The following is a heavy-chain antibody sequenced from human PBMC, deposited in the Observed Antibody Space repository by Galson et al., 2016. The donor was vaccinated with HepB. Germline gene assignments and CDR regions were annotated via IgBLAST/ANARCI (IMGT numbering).Heavy chain of an antibody. Sequence: SLRLSCAASGFNFTDAWMNWVRQAPGKGLEWVGRVKSKSAVGTTDYAAPVKGRFIISRDDSKNTVNLQMNSLKTEDTAIYYCTTRGGANNWGQGTLVTVSA. J-gene: IGHJ1*01. CDR3: TTRGGANN. V-gene: IGHV3-15*05. CDR1: GFNFTDAW. D-gene: IGHD2-21*01. CDR2: VKSKSAVGTT.